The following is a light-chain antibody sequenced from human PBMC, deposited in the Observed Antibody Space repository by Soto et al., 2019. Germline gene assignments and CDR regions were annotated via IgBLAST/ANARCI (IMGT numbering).Light chain of an antibody. Sequence: QSVLTQPPSVSEAPRQRITISCSGSSSNIGSKAVNWYQQLPGQAPRLLIYYDDLLPSGVSDRFSGSKSGTTASLAISGLQSDDEADYYCASLDDSLKVYVFGTGTKLTVL. CDR1: SSNIGSKA. J-gene: IGLJ1*01. CDR2: YDD. V-gene: IGLV1-36*01. CDR3: ASLDDSLKVYV.